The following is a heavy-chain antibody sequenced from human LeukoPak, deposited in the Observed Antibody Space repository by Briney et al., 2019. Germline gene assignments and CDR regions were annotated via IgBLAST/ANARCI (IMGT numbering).Heavy chain of an antibody. CDR3: ARDRDGYYDY. CDR1: GYTFTSYG. V-gene: IGHV1-18*01. CDR2: ISAYNGNT. J-gene: IGHJ4*02. D-gene: IGHD5-24*01. Sequence: ASVKVSCKASGYTFTSYGISWVRQAPGQGLEWMGWISAYNGNTNYAQKLQGRVTMTRDTSTSTVYMELSSLRSEDTAVYYCARDRDGYYDYWGQGTLVTVSS.